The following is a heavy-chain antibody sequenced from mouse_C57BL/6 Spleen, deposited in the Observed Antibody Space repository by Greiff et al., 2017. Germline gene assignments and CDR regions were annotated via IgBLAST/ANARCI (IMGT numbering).Heavy chain of an antibody. CDR3: ARHNYDYDGWYFDV. J-gene: IGHJ1*03. D-gene: IGHD2-4*01. CDR1: GFTFSDYY. CDR2: ISNGGGST. Sequence: EVKLVESGGGLVQPGGSLKLSCAASGFTFSDYYMYWVRQTPEKRLEWVAYISNGGGSTYYPDTVKGRFTISRDNAKTTLYLQMSRLKSEDTAMYYCARHNYDYDGWYFDVWGTGTTVTVSS. V-gene: IGHV5-12*01.